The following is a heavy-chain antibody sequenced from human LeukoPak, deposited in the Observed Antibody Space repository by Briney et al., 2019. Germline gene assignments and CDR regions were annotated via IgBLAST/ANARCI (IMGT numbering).Heavy chain of an antibody. CDR2: IYYSGST. J-gene: IGHJ3*02. V-gene: IGHV4-31*03. Sequence: KPSETLSLTCTVSGGSISSGGYYWSWIRQHPGKGLEWIGYIYYSGSTYYNPSLKSRVTISVDRSKNQFSLKLSSVTAADTAVYYCARSYIVASDAFDIWGQGTMVTVSS. CDR3: ARSYIVASDAFDI. D-gene: IGHD3-22*01. CDR1: GGSISSGGYY.